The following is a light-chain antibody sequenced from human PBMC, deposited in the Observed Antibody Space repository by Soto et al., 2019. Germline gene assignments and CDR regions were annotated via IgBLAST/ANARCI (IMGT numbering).Light chain of an antibody. CDR3: QSYDNSLSGSEV. Sequence: QAVVTQPPSVSGAPGQRVTISCTGSSSNSGAGHDVHWYQQLPGTAPKLLIYGNGNRPSGVPDRFSGSKSGTSASLAITGLQADDEADYYCQSYDNSLSGSEVFGTGTKLTVL. V-gene: IGLV1-40*01. J-gene: IGLJ1*01. CDR2: GNG. CDR1: SSNSGAGHD.